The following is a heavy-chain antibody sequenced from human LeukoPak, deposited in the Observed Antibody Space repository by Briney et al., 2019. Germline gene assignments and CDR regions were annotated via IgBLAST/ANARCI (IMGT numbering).Heavy chain of an antibody. CDR2: IDPSDSYT. Sequence: GESLKISCKGSGYSFTSYWISWVRQMPGKGLEWMGRIDPSDSYTNYSPSFQGHVTISADKSISTAYLQWSSLKASDTAMYYCARLTDHRMVRGVIEYYFDYWGQGPLVTVSS. CDR3: ARLTDHRMVRGVIEYYFDY. V-gene: IGHV5-10-1*01. J-gene: IGHJ4*02. CDR1: GYSFTSYW. D-gene: IGHD3-10*01.